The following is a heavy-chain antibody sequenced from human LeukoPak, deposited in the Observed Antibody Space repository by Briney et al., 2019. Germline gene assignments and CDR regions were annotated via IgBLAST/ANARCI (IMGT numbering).Heavy chain of an antibody. CDR2: ISTSSSYI. D-gene: IGHD3-22*01. J-gene: IGHJ6*04. CDR1: GFTFNKYT. CDR3: ARGPTMKMDV. V-gene: IGHV3-21*01. Sequence: AGGSLRLSCAASGFTFNKYTMNWVRQAPGKGLEWVSSISTSSSYIYYADSVKGRFTISRDNAKNSLYLQMNSLRAEDTAVYYCARGPTMKMDVWGKGTTVTVSS.